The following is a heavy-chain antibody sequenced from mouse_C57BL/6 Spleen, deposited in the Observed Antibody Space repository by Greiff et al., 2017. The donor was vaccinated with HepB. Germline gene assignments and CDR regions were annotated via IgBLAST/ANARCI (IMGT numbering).Heavy chain of an antibody. CDR3: ARDPDSNGAAWFAY. J-gene: IGHJ3*01. CDR2: ISDGGSYT. D-gene: IGHD2-5*01. V-gene: IGHV5-4*01. Sequence: EVKLQESGGGLVKPGGSLKLSCAASGFTFSSYAMSWVRQTPEKRLEWVATISDGGSYTYYPDNVKGRFTISRDNAKNNLYLQMSHLKSEDKAMYYCARDPDSNGAAWFAYWGQGTLVTVSA. CDR1: GFTFSSYA.